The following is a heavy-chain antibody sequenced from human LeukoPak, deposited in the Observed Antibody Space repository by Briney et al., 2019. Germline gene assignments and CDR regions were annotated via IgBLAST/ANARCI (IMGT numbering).Heavy chain of an antibody. J-gene: IGHJ4*02. V-gene: IGHV3-23*01. CDR3: AKLGRYQLPLDDY. CDR2: ISGSGDTA. D-gene: IGHD2-2*01. Sequence: GGALRLSCAGPGFTLSTHTMYWGRPAPGKGVEWDSHISGSGDTAYYADSVKGRFTISRDNSRNTLYLQMSSLRAEDTAVYYCAKLGRYQLPLDDYWGQGTLVTVSS. CDR1: GFTLSTHT.